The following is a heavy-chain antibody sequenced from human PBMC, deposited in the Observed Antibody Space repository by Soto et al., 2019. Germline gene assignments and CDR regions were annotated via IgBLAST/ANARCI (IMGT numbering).Heavy chain of an antibody. CDR1: GYTFTSYG. CDR3: ARDGSNRWYRWFDP. J-gene: IGHJ5*02. Sequence: ASVKVSCKASGYTFTSYGISWARQAPGKGLEWMGWISAYNGNTNYAQKLQGRVTMTTDTSTSTAYMELRSLRSDDTAVYYCARDGSNRWYRWFDPWGQGTLLTVSS. D-gene: IGHD1-26*01. CDR2: ISAYNGNT. V-gene: IGHV1-18*01.